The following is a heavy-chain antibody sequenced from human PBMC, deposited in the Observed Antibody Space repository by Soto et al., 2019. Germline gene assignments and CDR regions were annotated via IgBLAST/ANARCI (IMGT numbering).Heavy chain of an antibody. CDR2: IIPILGIA. Sequence: SVKVSCKASGGTFSSYTISWVRQAPGQGLEWMGRIIPILGIANYAQKFQGRVTITADKSTSTAYMELSSLRSEDTAVYYCARASTVVAATPDYWGQGTLVTVS. CDR3: ARASTVVAATPDY. J-gene: IGHJ4*02. V-gene: IGHV1-69*02. D-gene: IGHD2-15*01. CDR1: GGTFSSYT.